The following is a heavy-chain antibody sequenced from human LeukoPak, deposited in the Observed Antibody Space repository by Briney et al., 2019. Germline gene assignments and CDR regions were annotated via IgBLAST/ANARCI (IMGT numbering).Heavy chain of an antibody. Sequence: PSETLSLTCTVSGGSIGSYYWSWIRQPAGKGLEWIGRIYTSGSTNYNPSRKSRVTMSVDTSKNQFSLKLSSVTAADTAVYYCAREALELAAAPFDYWGQGTLVTVSS. CDR3: AREALELAAAPFDY. CDR2: IYTSGST. J-gene: IGHJ4*02. V-gene: IGHV4-4*07. D-gene: IGHD6-13*01. CDR1: GGSIGSYY.